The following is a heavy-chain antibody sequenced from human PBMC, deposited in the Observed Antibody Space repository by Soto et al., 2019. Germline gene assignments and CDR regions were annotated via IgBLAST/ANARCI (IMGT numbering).Heavy chain of an antibody. D-gene: IGHD6-19*01. CDR1: GFTFSSHA. CDR3: AKDKMEQWLVGGYYDY. J-gene: IGHJ4*02. CDR2: TIDSGGRS. Sequence: EVQLLESGGGLVQPGGSLRLSCAASGFTFSSHAMSWVRQAPGKGLEWVSSTIDSGGRSYHADSVRGRFTLSRDNSKNTLYLQMNSLRADDTAIYYCAKDKMEQWLVGGYYDYWGQGALVTVSS. V-gene: IGHV3-23*01.